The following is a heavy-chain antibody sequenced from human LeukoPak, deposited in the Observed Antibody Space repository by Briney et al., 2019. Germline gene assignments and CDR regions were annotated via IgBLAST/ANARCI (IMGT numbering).Heavy chain of an antibody. D-gene: IGHD2-8*01. Sequence: PSETLSLTCTVSGGSISSYYWTWLRQPPGKGLEWVGYISYSGNTNHNPSLKRRVTMSVDTSKSQFFLKLSSVTAADTAVYYCACLSSNGRKAFDIWGQGTMDTASS. CDR1: GGSISSYY. J-gene: IGHJ3*02. CDR2: ISYSGNT. V-gene: IGHV4-59*08. CDR3: ACLSSNGRKAFDI.